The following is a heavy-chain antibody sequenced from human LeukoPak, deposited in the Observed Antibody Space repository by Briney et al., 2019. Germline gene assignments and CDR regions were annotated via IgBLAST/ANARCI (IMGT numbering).Heavy chain of an antibody. CDR2: ISYDGSNK. V-gene: IGHV3-30*03. Sequence: AGGSLRLSCAASGFTFSTYGMHWVRQAPGKGLEWVAVISYDGSNKYYADSVKGRFTVSRDNSKNTLYLQMNSLRAEDTAVYYCASYYDFWSGPPTDYYYMDVWGKGTTVTVSS. D-gene: IGHD3-3*01. CDR1: GFTFSTYG. J-gene: IGHJ6*03. CDR3: ASYYDFWSGPPTDYYYMDV.